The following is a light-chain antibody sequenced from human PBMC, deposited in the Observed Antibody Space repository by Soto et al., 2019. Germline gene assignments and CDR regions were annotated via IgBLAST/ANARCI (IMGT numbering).Light chain of an antibody. CDR2: DAS. CDR1: QSISSW. Sequence: DIQMTQSPSTLSASVGDRVTITCRASQSISSWLAWYQQKPGKAPKLLIYDASSLESGVPSRFSGSGSGTEFTLTISSLQPDDLANYYCQQYNSYSQTFGQGTKVEIK. CDR3: QQYNSYSQT. V-gene: IGKV1-5*01. J-gene: IGKJ1*01.